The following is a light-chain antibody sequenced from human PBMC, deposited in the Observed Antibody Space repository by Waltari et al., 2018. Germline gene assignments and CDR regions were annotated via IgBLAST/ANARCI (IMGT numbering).Light chain of an antibody. V-gene: IGKV3-11*01. J-gene: IGKJ4*01. CDR3: QQYKNWPPLT. CDR2: DIS. Sequence: EIVLTQSPATLSLSPGERATPSCRTSQSVSSHLAWYQQKPGQAPRLLIYDISNRATGIPARFSGSGSGTDFTLTISSLQPEDFAVYYCQQYKNWPPLTFGGGTKVEIK. CDR1: QSVSSH.